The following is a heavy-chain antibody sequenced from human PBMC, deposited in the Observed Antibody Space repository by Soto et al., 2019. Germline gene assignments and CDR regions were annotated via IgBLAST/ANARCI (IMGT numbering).Heavy chain of an antibody. Sequence: ASVKVSCKASGYTFTSYGISWVRQAPGQGLEWMGWISAYNGNTNYAQKLQGRVTMTTDTSTSTAYMELRSLRSDDTAVYYCARDRTYYYDSSGYYPDYWGQGTLVTSPQ. J-gene: IGHJ4*02. D-gene: IGHD3-22*01. CDR1: GYTFTSYG. V-gene: IGHV1-18*01. CDR2: ISAYNGNT. CDR3: ARDRTYYYDSSGYYPDY.